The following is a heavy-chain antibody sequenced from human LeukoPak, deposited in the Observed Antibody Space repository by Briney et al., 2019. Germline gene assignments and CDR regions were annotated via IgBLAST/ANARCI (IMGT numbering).Heavy chain of an antibody. J-gene: IGHJ6*02. D-gene: IGHD2-2*01. Sequence: ASVKVSCKASGYTFTGYYMHWVRQAPGRGLEWMGWINPNSGGTNYAQKFQGRVTMTRDTSISTAYMELSRLRSDDTAVYYCARVRYCSSTSCYDYYYGMDVWGQGTTVTVSS. V-gene: IGHV1-2*02. CDR1: GYTFTGYY. CDR2: INPNSGGT. CDR3: ARVRYCSSTSCYDYYYGMDV.